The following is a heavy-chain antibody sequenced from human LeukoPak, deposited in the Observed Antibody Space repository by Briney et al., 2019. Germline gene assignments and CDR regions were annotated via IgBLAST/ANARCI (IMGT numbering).Heavy chain of an antibody. CDR1: GGTFSSYA. V-gene: IGHV1-69*04. J-gene: IGHJ4*02. CDR3: ARERGIQLWFFDY. Sequence: SVKVSCKASGGTFSSYAISWVRQAPGRGLEWMGRIIPILGIANYAQKFQGRVTITADKSTSTAYMELSSLRSEDTAVYYCARERGIQLWFFDYWGQGTLVTVSS. D-gene: IGHD5-18*01. CDR2: IIPILGIA.